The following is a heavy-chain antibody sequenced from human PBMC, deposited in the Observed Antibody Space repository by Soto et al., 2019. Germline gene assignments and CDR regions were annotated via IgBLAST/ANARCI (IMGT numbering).Heavy chain of an antibody. CDR1: GYTFTGYY. CDR3: ARASSRSREYYYYGMDV. Sequence: ASVKVSCKASGYTFTGYYMHWVRQAPGQGLEWMGWINPNSGGTNYAQKFQGWVTMTRDTSISTAYMELSRLRSDDTAVYYCARASSRSREYYYYGMDVWGQGTTVTAP. CDR2: INPNSGGT. D-gene: IGHD2-2*01. V-gene: IGHV1-2*04. J-gene: IGHJ6*02.